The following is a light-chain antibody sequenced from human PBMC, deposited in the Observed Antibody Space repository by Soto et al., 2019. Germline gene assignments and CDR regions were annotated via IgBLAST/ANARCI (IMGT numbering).Light chain of an antibody. CDR3: CSYAGSRV. Sequence: QSALTQPRSVSGSPGQSVTISCTGTSSDVGGYNYVSWYQQHPGKAPKLMIYDVSKRPSGVPDRFSGSKSGNTASLTISGLQAEDEDDYYCCSYAGSRVFGTGTKVTVL. V-gene: IGLV2-11*01. CDR2: DVS. CDR1: SSDVGGYNY. J-gene: IGLJ1*01.